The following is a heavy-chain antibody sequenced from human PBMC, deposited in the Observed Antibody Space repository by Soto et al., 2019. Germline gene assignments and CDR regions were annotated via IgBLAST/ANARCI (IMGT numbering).Heavy chain of an antibody. V-gene: IGHV3-48*01. Sequence: GGSLRLSCAASGFTFTSYSMNWVREAPGKGLEWVSYIRGTTHYADSVKGRFTISRDNARSSLYLQMNSLRADDTAVYYCARDDSFAFDIWGQGTMITVSS. CDR2: IRGTT. D-gene: IGHD2-21*01. J-gene: IGHJ3*02. CDR3: ARDDSFAFDI. CDR1: GFTFTSYS.